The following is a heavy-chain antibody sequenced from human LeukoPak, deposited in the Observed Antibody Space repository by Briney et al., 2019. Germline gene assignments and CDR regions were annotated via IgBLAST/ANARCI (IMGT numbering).Heavy chain of an antibody. CDR2: ISFDGSNK. CDR3: SRGRPHGNDY. CDR1: GFTFSTSP. V-gene: IGHV3-30-3*01. D-gene: IGHD4-23*01. J-gene: IGHJ4*02. Sequence: GGSLRLSCAASGFTFSTSPIHWVRQAPGKGLEWVALISFDGSNKYYADSVKGRFTISRDNSKNTLFLEMNSLRGEDTAVYYCSRGRPHGNDYWGQGTLVTVSS.